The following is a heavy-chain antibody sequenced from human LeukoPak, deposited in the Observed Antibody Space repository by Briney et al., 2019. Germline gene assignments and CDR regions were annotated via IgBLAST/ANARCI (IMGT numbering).Heavy chain of an antibody. CDR2: IDPGDSDT. J-gene: IGHJ4*02. CDR1: GYSFATYW. D-gene: IGHD3-22*01. V-gene: IGHV5-51*01. CDR3: ARHPITRYYDSSGDSAAGPDY. Sequence: GESLKISCKGSGYSFATYWIGWVRQMPGKGLEWMGIIDPGDSDTTYSPSFQGQVTISADKSISTAYLQWSGLKASDTAMYYCARHPITRYYDSSGDSAAGPDYWGQGTLVTVSS.